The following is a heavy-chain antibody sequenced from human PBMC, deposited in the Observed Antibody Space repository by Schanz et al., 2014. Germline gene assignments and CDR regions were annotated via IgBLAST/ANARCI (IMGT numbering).Heavy chain of an antibody. Sequence: VQLLQSGGALVQPGGSLRLSCSASGFTFSTYAMSWARQTPGKGLEWVSSITTGGNTYYRDSVKGRFTISRDNSKNTLYLQMNSLRAEDTAVYYCAKEHAGSDILTALGNWGQGTLVTVSS. CDR2: ITTGGNT. V-gene: IGHV3-23*01. CDR1: GFTFSTYA. J-gene: IGHJ4*02. D-gene: IGHD3-9*01. CDR3: AKEHAGSDILTALGN.